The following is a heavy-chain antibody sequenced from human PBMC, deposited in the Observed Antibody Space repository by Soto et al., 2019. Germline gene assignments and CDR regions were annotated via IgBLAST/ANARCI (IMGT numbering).Heavy chain of an antibody. CDR2: IYYDGST. CDR1: GGSITSTIDY. CDR3: ARRGSAIWINWFDS. V-gene: IGHV4-39*01. Sequence: SETLSLTCSVSGGSITSTIDYWSWIRQPPGKGLEWIGNIYYDGSTFYNPSLKSRVTISVDTSKRQFSLRVSAVTAADTADYYCARRGSAIWINWFDSWGQGTLVTVSS. J-gene: IGHJ5*01. D-gene: IGHD3-16*01.